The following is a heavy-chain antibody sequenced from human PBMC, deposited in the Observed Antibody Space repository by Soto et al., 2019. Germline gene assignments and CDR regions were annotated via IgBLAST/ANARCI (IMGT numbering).Heavy chain of an antibody. J-gene: IGHJ6*02. Sequence: GESLKISCKGSGYSFTSYWIGWVRQMPGKGLEWMGIIYPGDSDTRYSPSFQGQVTISADKSISTAYLQWSSLKASDTAMYYCARQGGYCSGGSCYGVEGYYYCGMDVWGQGTTVTVSS. CDR3: ARQGGYCSGGSCYGVEGYYYCGMDV. D-gene: IGHD2-15*01. CDR2: IYPGDSDT. V-gene: IGHV5-51*01. CDR1: GYSFTSYW.